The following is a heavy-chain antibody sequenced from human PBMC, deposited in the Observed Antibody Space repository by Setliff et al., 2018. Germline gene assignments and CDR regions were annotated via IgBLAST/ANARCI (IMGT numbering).Heavy chain of an antibody. CDR2: INNYNFNT. CDR3: AGTDAYCAGDCSIS. D-gene: IGHD2-21*02. V-gene: IGHV1-18*01. CDR1: GFTFTDYG. J-gene: IGHJ5*02. Sequence: ASVKDSCKSSGFTFTDYGITWVRQVPGQGLEWMGWINNYNFNTQYAQRFQGRVTITADDSTSTIYMDVSSLRAKDTATYYCAGTDAYCAGDCSISWGQGTLVTVSS.